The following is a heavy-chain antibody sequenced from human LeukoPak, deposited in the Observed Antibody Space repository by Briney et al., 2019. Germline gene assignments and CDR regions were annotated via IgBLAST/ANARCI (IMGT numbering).Heavy chain of an antibody. CDR2: IYNSGST. CDR1: GGSIGSYY. CDR3: ARSRDGYNLDY. Sequence: PSETLSLTCTVSGGSIGSYYLTWIRQPPGKGLEWIGYIYNSGSTNYNPSLKSRVTISVDTSKNQFSLKLSSVTAADTAVYYCARSRDGYNLDYWGQGTLVTVSS. D-gene: IGHD5-24*01. V-gene: IGHV4-59*01. J-gene: IGHJ4*02.